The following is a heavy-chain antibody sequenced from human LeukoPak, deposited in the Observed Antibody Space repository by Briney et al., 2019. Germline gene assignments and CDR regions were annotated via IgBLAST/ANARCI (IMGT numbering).Heavy chain of an antibody. CDR1: GFTFSNYA. CDR2: ISYDGSNK. Sequence: GGSLRLSCAASGFTFSNYALHWVRQAPGKGLEWVAVISYDGSNKFYADSVRGRFTISRDNSKNTLYLQMDSLRADDTAVYFCARDSIRQQLYYFDYWGRGTLVTVSS. CDR3: ARDSIRQQLYYFDY. D-gene: IGHD6-13*01. V-gene: IGHV3-30*04. J-gene: IGHJ4*02.